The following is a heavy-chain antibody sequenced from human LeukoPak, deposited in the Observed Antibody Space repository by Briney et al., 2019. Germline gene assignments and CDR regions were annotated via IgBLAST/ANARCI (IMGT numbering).Heavy chain of an antibody. Sequence: GASVKVSCKASGYTFTSYGISWVRQAPGQGLEWMGWINPNSGGTNYAQKFQGRVTMTRDTSISTVYMELSSLSSDDTAVYYCARGGRTGTIFGVVTFDYWGQGTLVTVSS. CDR1: GYTFTSYG. V-gene: IGHV1-2*02. CDR2: INPNSGGT. D-gene: IGHD3-3*01. J-gene: IGHJ4*02. CDR3: ARGGRTGTIFGVVTFDY.